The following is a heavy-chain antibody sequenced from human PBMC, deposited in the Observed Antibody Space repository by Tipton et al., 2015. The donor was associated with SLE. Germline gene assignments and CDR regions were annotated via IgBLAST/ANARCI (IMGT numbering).Heavy chain of an antibody. Sequence: TLSLTCAVYGGSFSGYYWSWIRQPPGKGLEWIGKINHSGSTNYNPSLKSRVTISVDTSRNQFSLKLSSVTAADTAVYYCARTGYSSSWLYFQHWGQGTLVTVSS. CDR2: INHSGST. D-gene: IGHD6-13*01. V-gene: IGHV4-34*01. J-gene: IGHJ1*01. CDR1: GGSFSGYY. CDR3: ARTGYSSSWLYFQH.